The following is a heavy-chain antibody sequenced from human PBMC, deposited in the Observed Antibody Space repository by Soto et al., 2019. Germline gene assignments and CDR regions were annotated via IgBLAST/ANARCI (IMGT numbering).Heavy chain of an antibody. Sequence: QVQLVQSGAEEKKPGASVQVSCKASGYTFSDYAIHWGRQAPGQRPEWMGWINAGNGNTKYSQKFQGRVTITRDTSASTAYMELSSLRSEDTAVYYCARGTPVWFDPWGQGTLVTVSS. D-gene: IGHD3-10*01. J-gene: IGHJ5*02. CDR3: ARGTPVWFDP. CDR1: GYTFSDYA. V-gene: IGHV1-3*05. CDR2: INAGNGNT.